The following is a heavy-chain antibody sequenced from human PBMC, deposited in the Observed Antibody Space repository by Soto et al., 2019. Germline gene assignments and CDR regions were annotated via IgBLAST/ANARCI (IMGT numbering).Heavy chain of an antibody. D-gene: IGHD1-26*01. V-gene: IGHV3-21*01. J-gene: IGHJ3*02. Sequence: GGSLRLSCAASGFTFSSYSMNWVRQAPGKGLEWVSSISSSSSYIYYADSVKGRFTISRDNAKNSLYLQMNSLRAEDTAVYYCARHFREHDAFDIWGQGTMVTVSS. CDR3: ARHFREHDAFDI. CDR1: GFTFSSYS. CDR2: ISSSSSYI.